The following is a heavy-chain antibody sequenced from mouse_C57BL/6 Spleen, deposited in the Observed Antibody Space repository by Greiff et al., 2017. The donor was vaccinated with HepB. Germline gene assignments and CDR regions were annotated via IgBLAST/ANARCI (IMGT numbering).Heavy chain of an antibody. V-gene: IGHV1-77*01. D-gene: IGHD2-12*01. J-gene: IGHJ1*03. CDR3: ALRRWYFDV. CDR1: GYAFSSSW. CDR2: IGPGSGST. Sequence: VQLQQSGPELVKPGASVKISCKASGYAFSSSWMNWVKQRPGQGLEWIGKIGPGSGSTYYNEKFKSKATLTSDTSSSTAYMQLSSLTSEDSAIYFCALRRWYFDVWGTGTTVTVSS.